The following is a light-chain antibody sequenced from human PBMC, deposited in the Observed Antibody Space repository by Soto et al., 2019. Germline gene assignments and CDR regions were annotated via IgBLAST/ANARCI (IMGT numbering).Light chain of an antibody. CDR1: SSDVGGYNL. CDR2: EGS. V-gene: IGLV2-23*01. CDR3: CSYAGSVV. Sequence: QSVLTQPASVSGSPGQSITISCTGTSSDVGGYNLVSWYQQHPGKAPKLMIYEGSKRPSGVSNRFSGSKSGNTASLTISGLQAEDEADYYCCSYAGSVVFGGGTKVTVL. J-gene: IGLJ2*01.